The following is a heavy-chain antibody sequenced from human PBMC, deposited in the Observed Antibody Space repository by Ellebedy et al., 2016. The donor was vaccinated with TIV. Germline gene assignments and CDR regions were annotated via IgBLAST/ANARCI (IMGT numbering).Heavy chain of an antibody. Sequence: PGGSLRLSCSASGFTFSSYAMHWVRQAPGKGLEHLSTISTNGGSTFYVDSVKGRFTISRDNSKDTLDLQMNSLRPEDTAVYYCTKEGAEAGRPAYLSYDHWGQGTLVTVSS. D-gene: IGHD6-19*01. J-gene: IGHJ4*02. CDR3: TKEGAEAGRPAYLSYDH. CDR2: ISTNGGST. CDR1: GFTFSSYA. V-gene: IGHV3-64*04.